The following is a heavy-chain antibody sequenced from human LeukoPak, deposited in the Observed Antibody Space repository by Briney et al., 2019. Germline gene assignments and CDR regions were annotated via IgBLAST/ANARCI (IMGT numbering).Heavy chain of an antibody. D-gene: IGHD5-12*01. CDR1: GFTFSSYE. CDR2: ISSSGSTI. CDR3: ASLGNVVATLDY. Sequence: PGGSLRLSCAASGFTFSSYEMNWVRQAPGKGLEWVSYISSSGSTIYYADSVKGRFTISRDNAKNSLYLQMNSLRAEDTAVYYCASLGNVVATLDYWGQGTLVTASS. J-gene: IGHJ4*02. V-gene: IGHV3-48*03.